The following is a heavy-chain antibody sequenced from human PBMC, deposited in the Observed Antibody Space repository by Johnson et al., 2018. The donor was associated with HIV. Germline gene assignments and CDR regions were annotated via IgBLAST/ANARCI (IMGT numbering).Heavy chain of an antibody. Sequence: QVQLVESGGGVVQPGRSLRLSCAASGFTFSSYGMHWVRQAPGKGLEWVAVISYDGSNKYYADSVKGRFTISRANSKNTLYLQMNSLRAEDTAVYYCASLGLDLLVKAPLSVVFDAFDIWGQGTMVTVSS. CDR1: GFTFSSYG. J-gene: IGHJ3*02. CDR3: ASLGLDLLVKAPLSVVFDAFDI. V-gene: IGHV3-30*03. CDR2: ISYDGSNK. D-gene: IGHD3-16*01.